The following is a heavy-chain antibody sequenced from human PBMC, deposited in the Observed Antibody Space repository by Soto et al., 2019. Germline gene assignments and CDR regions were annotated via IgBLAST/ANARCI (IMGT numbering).Heavy chain of an antibody. Sequence: QVQLVQSGAEVKKPGSSVKVSCKASGGTFSSYTISWVRQAPGQGLEWMGRIIPILGTANYAQKFQGRVTIIADKSTSTAYMELSSLTSEDTAVYYCARDRDYGETRGAFVPWGQGTLVTVSS. CDR3: ARDRDYGETRGAFVP. D-gene: IGHD4-17*01. CDR2: IIPILGTA. V-gene: IGHV1-69*08. J-gene: IGHJ5*02. CDR1: GGTFSSYT.